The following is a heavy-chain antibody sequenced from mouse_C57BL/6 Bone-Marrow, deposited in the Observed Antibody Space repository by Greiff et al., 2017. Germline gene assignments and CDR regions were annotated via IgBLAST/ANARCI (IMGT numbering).Heavy chain of an antibody. D-gene: IGHD2-4*01. CDR2: ISDGGSNT. V-gene: IGHV5-4*03. CDR3: ARVRLRRDFDY. CDR1: GFTFSSYA. J-gene: IGHJ2*01. Sequence: EVKLVESGGGLVKPGGSLKLSCAASGFTFSSYAMSWVRQTPGKRLEWVAIISDGGSNTYYPDNVKGRFTISRDNAKTNLYLQMSHLKSEDTAMYYCARVRLRRDFDYWGQGTTLTVSS.